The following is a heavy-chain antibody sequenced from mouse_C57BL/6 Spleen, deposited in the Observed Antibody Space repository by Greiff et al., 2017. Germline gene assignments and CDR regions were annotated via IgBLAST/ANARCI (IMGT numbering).Heavy chain of an antibody. V-gene: IGHV1-55*01. CDR1: GYTFTSYW. Sequence: QVQLQQPGAELVKPGASVKMSCKASGYTFTSYWITWVKQRPGHGLEWIGELSPGSGNTNYNEKFKSKATLTVDTSSRQAYMQLSSLTSEGSAVYYWARAMDYWGQGTSVTVSS. J-gene: IGHJ4*01. CDR3: ARAMDY. CDR2: LSPGSGNT.